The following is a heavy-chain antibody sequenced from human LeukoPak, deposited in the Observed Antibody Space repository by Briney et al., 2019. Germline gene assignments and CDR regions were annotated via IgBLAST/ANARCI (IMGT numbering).Heavy chain of an antibody. CDR3: ARDFSGSYDAFDI. CDR2: IIPIFGTA. CDR1: GGTFSSYA. V-gene: IGHV1-69*13. J-gene: IGHJ3*02. Sequence: ASVKVSCKASGGTFSSYAISWVRQAPGQGLEWTGGIIPIFGTANYAQKFQGRVTITADESTSTAYMELSSLRSEDTAVYYCARDFSGSYDAFDIWGQGTMVAVSS. D-gene: IGHD1-26*01.